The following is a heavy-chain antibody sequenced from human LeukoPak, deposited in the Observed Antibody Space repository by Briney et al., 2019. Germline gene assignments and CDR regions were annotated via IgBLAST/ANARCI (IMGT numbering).Heavy chain of an antibody. CDR3: AREVTGTTRPFDY. V-gene: IGHV4-34*01. J-gene: IGHJ4*02. D-gene: IGHD1-7*01. CDR1: GGSFSGYY. CDR2: INRSGST. Sequence: SETLSLTCAVYGGSFSGYYWSWIRQPPGKGLEWIGEINRSGSTNYNPSLKSRVTISVDTSKNQFSLKLSSVTAADTAVYYCAREVTGTTRPFDYWGQGTLVTVSS.